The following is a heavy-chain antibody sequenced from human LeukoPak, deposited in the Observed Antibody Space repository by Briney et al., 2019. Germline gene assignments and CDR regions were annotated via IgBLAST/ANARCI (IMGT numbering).Heavy chain of an antibody. CDR2: IYYSGST. Sequence: SETLSLTCTVSGGSISSYYWSWIRQPPGKGLKWIGYIYYSGSTNYNPSLKSRVTISVDTSKNQFSLKLSSVTAADTAVYYCARGHYYDSSGYYLGYWGQGTLVTVSS. D-gene: IGHD3-22*01. CDR1: GGSISSYY. CDR3: ARGHYYDSSGYYLGY. V-gene: IGHV4-59*01. J-gene: IGHJ4*02.